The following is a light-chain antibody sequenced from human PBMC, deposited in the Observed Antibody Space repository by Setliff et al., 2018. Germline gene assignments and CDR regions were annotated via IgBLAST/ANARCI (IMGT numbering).Light chain of an antibody. V-gene: IGLV2-8*01. J-gene: IGLJ1*01. CDR1: SSDVGGYNY. CDR2: EVS. CDR3: GSYAGSTGNV. Sequence: QSVLTQPPSASGSPGQSVTISCTGTSSDVGGYNYVSWYQQHPGKAPKLMIYEVSKRPSGVPDRFSGSKSGNTASLTVSGLQAEDEADYYCGSYAGSTGNVFGTGTKVTVL.